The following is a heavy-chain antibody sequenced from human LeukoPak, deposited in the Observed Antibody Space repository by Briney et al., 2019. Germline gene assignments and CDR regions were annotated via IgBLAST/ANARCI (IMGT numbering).Heavy chain of an antibody. Sequence: EASVTVSFKASGYTFTSYGISWVRQAPGQGGEWMGWIRAYNGDTNYAQKLQGRVTITTDTSTSTAYMELRSLRSDDTAVYYCARTRGAKEPPHPFDYWGQGTLVTVSS. CDR1: GYTFTSYG. CDR3: ARTRGAKEPPHPFDY. V-gene: IGHV1-18*01. D-gene: IGHD2-2*01. CDR2: IRAYNGDT. J-gene: IGHJ4*02.